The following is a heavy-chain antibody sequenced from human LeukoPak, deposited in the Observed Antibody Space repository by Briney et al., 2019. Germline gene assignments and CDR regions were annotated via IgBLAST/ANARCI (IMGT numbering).Heavy chain of an antibody. CDR3: ARTSGYYSDY. CDR2: IIPIFGTA. V-gene: IGHV1-69*05. J-gene: IGHJ4*02. CDR1: GCTFSSYA. D-gene: IGHD3-22*01. Sequence: GASVKVSCKASGCTFSSYAISWVRQAPGQGLEWMGRIIPIFGTANYAQKFQGRVTITTDESTSTAYMELSSLRSEDTAVYYCARTSGYYSDYWGQGTLVTVSS.